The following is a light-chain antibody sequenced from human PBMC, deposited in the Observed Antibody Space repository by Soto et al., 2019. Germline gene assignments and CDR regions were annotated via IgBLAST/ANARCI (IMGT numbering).Light chain of an antibody. CDR1: QSISSY. CDR2: AAS. CDR3: QQVYVYPST. V-gene: IGKV1-9*01. J-gene: IGKJ4*01. Sequence: GDRGTINYRASQSISSYLAWYQQKPGKAPNLLIYAASTLQSGVPSRFSGGGSGTDFTLTISSLQPEDFATYYCQQVYVYPSTFGGGTKVDIK.